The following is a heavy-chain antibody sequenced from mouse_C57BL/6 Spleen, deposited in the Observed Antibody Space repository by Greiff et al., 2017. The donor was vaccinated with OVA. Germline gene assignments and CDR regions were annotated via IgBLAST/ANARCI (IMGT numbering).Heavy chain of an antibody. CDR1: GYTFTDYY. CDR2: INPNNGGT. CDR3: ARGWLRYAMDY. V-gene: IGHV1-26*01. Sequence: EVKLQQSGPELVKPGASVKISCKASGYTFTDYYMNWVKQSHGKSLEWIGDINPNNGGTSYNQKFKGKATLTVDKSSSTAYMELRSLTSEDSAVYYCARGWLRYAMDYWGQGTSVTVSS. J-gene: IGHJ4*01. D-gene: IGHD2-2*01.